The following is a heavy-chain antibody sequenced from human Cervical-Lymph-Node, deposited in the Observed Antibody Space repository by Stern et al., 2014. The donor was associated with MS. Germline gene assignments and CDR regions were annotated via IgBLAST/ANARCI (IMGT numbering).Heavy chain of an antibody. J-gene: IGHJ5*02. D-gene: IGHD4-17*01. CDR1: GFTFSNAW. CDR3: TTDPHGDYVSGWFDP. V-gene: IGHV3-15*01. Sequence: EVQLVESEGGLVKPGESLRLSCAASGFTFSNAWMSWVRQAPGKGLEWVGRIKSKADGGTTDYVAPVKGRFTISRDDSKSTLYLEMNSLKTADTAVYYCTTDPHGDYVSGWFDPWGQGTLVTVSS. CDR2: IKSKADGGTT.